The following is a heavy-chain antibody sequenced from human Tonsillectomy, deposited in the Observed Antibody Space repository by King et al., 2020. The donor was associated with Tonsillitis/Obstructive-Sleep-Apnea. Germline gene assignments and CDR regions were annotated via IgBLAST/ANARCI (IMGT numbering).Heavy chain of an antibody. CDR3: ARGGDNWNYGFDY. Sequence: VQLQQWGAGLLKPSETLSLTCAVYGGSFSDYYWSWIRQPPGKGLEWIGEINHSGSTNSNPSLKSRVTISVDTSKNQFSLKLSSVTAADTAVYYCARGGDNWNYGFDYWGQGTLVTVSS. J-gene: IGHJ4*02. CDR1: GGSFSDYY. CDR2: INHSGST. D-gene: IGHD1-7*01. V-gene: IGHV4-34*01.